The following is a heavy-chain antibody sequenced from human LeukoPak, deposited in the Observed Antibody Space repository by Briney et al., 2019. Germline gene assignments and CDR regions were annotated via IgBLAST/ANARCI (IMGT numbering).Heavy chain of an antibody. V-gene: IGHV4-61*01. Sequence: SETLSLTCTVSGGSVSSGSYYWSWIRQPPGKGLEWIGYIYYSGSTNYNPSLKSRVTISVDTSENQFSLKLSSVTAADTAVYYCARVLYDSSGYYFAYWGQGTLVTVSS. D-gene: IGHD3-22*01. CDR2: IYYSGST. CDR1: GGSVSSGSYY. CDR3: ARVLYDSSGYYFAY. J-gene: IGHJ4*02.